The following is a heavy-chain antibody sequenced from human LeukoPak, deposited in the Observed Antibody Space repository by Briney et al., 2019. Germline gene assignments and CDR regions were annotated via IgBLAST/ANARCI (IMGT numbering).Heavy chain of an antibody. D-gene: IGHD3-3*01. J-gene: IGHJ4*02. CDR2: MNPNSGNT. V-gene: IGHV1-8*01. Sequence: GASVKVSCKASGYTFTSYDINWVRQATGQGLEWMGWMNPNSGNTGYAQKFQGRDTMTRNTSISTACMELSSLRSEDTAVYYCARGDFWSGYKYWGQGTLVTVSS. CDR3: ARGDFWSGYKY. CDR1: GYTFTSYD.